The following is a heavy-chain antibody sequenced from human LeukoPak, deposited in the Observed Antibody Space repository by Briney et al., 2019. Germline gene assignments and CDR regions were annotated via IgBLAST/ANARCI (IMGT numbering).Heavy chain of an antibody. CDR1: GDSINSNNYY. Sequence: SETLSLTCTVSGDSINSNNYYWGWIRQPPGKGLEWIGSIYDSGSTYYNPSLKSRVTISVDTSKNQFSLKLSSVTAADTAVYYCARRSSGYHLVRAFDIWGQGTMVTVSS. J-gene: IGHJ3*02. D-gene: IGHD3-22*01. CDR3: ARRSSGYHLVRAFDI. V-gene: IGHV4-39*07. CDR2: IYDSGST.